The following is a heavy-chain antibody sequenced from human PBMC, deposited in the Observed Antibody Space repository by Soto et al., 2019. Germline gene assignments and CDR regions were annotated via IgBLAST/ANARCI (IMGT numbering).Heavy chain of an antibody. CDR2: IYYSGST. Sequence: SETLSLTCTVSGGSISSYYWSWIRQPPGKGLEWIGYIYYSGSTNYNPSLKSRVTISVDTSKNQFSLKLSSVTAADTAVYYCARGAAAGSYFDYWGQGTLVTVSS. CDR3: ARGAAAGSYFDY. V-gene: IGHV4-59*01. J-gene: IGHJ4*02. CDR1: GGSISSYY. D-gene: IGHD6-13*01.